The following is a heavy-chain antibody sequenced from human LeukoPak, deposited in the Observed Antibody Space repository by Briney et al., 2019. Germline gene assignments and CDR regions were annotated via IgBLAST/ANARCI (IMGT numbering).Heavy chain of an antibody. D-gene: IGHD3-10*01. CDR3: ARVVGTMVRGVGNWFDP. V-gene: IGHV4-31*03. CDR2: IYYSGST. J-gene: IGHJ5*02. CDR1: GGSISSRGYY. Sequence: PSQTLSLTCTVSGGSISSRGYYWSWIRQHPGKGLEWIGYIYYSGSTYYNPSLKSRVTISVDTSKNQFSLKLSSVTAADTAVYYCARVVGTMVRGVGNWFDPWGQGTLVTVSS.